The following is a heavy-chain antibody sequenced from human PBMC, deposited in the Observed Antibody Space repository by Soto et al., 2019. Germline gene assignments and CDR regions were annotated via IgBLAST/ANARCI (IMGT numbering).Heavy chain of an antibody. Sequence: EVQLLESGGGLVQPGGSLRLSCAASGFTFSSYAMSWVRQAPGKGLEWVSAISGSGGSTYYADSVKGRFTISRDNSKNTLYLQMNSLRAEDTAVYYCAGWIGYCSGVSCYLPDYWGQGTLVTVSS. D-gene: IGHD2-15*01. CDR3: AGWIGYCSGVSCYLPDY. V-gene: IGHV3-23*01. CDR1: GFTFSSYA. J-gene: IGHJ4*02. CDR2: ISGSGGST.